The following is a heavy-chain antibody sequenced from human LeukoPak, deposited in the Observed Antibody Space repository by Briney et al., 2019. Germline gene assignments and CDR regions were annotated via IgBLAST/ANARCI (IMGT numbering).Heavy chain of an antibody. J-gene: IGHJ4*02. Sequence: GGSLRLSCAASGFTFSSYEMNWVRQAPGKGLEWVSYITSSSSTIHYADSVKGRFTISRDNAKKSLYLQMNSLRADDTAVYYCARVWDGYSGEDYWGQGTLVTVSS. CDR3: ARVWDGYSGEDY. CDR2: ITSSSSTI. CDR1: GFTFSSYE. V-gene: IGHV3-48*03. D-gene: IGHD5-18*01.